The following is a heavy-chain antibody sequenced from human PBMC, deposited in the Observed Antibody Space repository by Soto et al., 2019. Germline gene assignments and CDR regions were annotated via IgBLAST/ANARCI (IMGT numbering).Heavy chain of an antibody. Sequence: QVQLVQSGAEVKTPGSSVKVSCKASGGTFNSFSIDWVRQAPGQGLEWMGGIIPMSGRPNYAQRFQGRVTFSADKSTNTVYMEVNSLTYKDTPVYYCTRRGRQSANWFDPWGQGTLVTVSS. CDR1: GGTFNSFS. V-gene: IGHV1-69*06. J-gene: IGHJ5*02. CDR2: IIPMSGRP. CDR3: TRRGRQSANWFDP.